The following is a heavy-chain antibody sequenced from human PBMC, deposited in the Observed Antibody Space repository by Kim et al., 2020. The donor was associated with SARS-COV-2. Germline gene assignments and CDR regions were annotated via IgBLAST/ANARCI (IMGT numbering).Heavy chain of an antibody. CDR1: GYTFTSYD. D-gene: IGHD6-13*01. CDR3: ARGSSAGIQIIYYYYYGMDV. V-gene: IGHV1-8*01. Sequence: ASVKVSCKASGYTFTSYDINWVRQATGQGLEWMGWMNPNSGNTGYAQKFQGRVTMTRNTSISTAYMELSSLRSEDTAVYYCARGSSAGIQIIYYYYYGMDVWGQGTTVTVSS. CDR2: MNPNSGNT. J-gene: IGHJ6*02.